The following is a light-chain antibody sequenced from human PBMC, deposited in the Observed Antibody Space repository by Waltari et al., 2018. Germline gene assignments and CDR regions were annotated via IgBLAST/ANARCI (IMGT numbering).Light chain of an antibody. CDR3: QQYNNWRT. CDR2: GAS. CDR1: QSVSRN. V-gene: IGKV3-15*01. Sequence: EIVMTQSPATLSVSPGERATLSCRASQSVSRNVAWYQQKPGQAPRLLSYGASTRATGIPARFSGSGSGTEFTLTISSLQSEDFAVYYCQQYNNWRTFGQGTKVEIK. J-gene: IGKJ1*01.